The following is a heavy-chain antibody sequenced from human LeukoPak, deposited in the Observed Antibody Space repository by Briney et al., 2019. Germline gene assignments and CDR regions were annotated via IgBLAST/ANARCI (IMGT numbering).Heavy chain of an antibody. D-gene: IGHD3-22*01. J-gene: IGHJ4*02. CDR1: GGTFSSYA. CDR3: AREVDSSGYYRGSRHYFDY. V-gene: IGHV1-69*13. Sequence: SVKVSCKASGGTFSSYAISWVRQAPGQGLEWMGGIIPIFGTANYAQKFQGRVTITADESTSTAYMELSSLRSEDTAVYYCAREVDSSGYYRGSRHYFDYWGQGTLVTVSS. CDR2: IIPIFGTA.